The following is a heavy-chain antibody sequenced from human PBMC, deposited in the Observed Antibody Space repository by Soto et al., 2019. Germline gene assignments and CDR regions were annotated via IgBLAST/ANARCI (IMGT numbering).Heavy chain of an antibody. D-gene: IGHD4-17*01. Sequence: GESLKISCAASGFTFSSYAMSWVRQAPGKGLEWVSAISGSGGSTYYADSVKGRFTISRDNSKNTLYLQMNSLRAEDTAVYYCAKVSTGTTTVTTYFDYWGQGTLVTVSS. J-gene: IGHJ4*02. V-gene: IGHV3-23*01. CDR1: GFTFSSYA. CDR2: ISGSGGST. CDR3: AKVSTGTTTVTTYFDY.